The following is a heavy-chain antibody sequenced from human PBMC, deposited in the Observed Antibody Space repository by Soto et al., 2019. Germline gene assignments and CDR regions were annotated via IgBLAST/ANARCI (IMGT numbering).Heavy chain of an antibody. CDR3: ASGGTQIDY. Sequence: QVQLGQSGAEGKKPGASVKVSCKASGYTFTNFCISWVRQDPGQGLEWMGWISAYNGNTKYAQNFQGRVTMTTDTSTSTAYMELRSLRSDDTAVYSCASGGTQIDYWGQGTLFTVSS. J-gene: IGHJ4*02. CDR1: GYTFTNFC. V-gene: IGHV1-18*01. CDR2: ISAYNGNT. D-gene: IGHD3-16*01.